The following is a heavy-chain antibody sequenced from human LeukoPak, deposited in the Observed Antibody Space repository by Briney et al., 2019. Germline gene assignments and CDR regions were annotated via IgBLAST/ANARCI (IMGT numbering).Heavy chain of an antibody. CDR3: AREWGYSGSFYGVDYFDY. D-gene: IGHD1-26*01. J-gene: IGHJ4*02. Sequence: GASVKVSCKASGYTFSNYDINWVRQAPGQGLEWMGWMNPNSGNTAYAQKFQGRVTITRNTSISTAYMELSSLKSEDTAVYYCAREWGYSGSFYGVDYFDYWGQGTLVTVSS. V-gene: IGHV1-8*03. CDR2: MNPNSGNT. CDR1: GYTFSNYD.